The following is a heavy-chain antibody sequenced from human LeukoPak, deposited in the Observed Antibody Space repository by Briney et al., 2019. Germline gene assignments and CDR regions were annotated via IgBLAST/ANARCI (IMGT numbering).Heavy chain of an antibody. V-gene: IGHV3-48*04. CDR2: ISSSSSTI. CDR3: AREGESCIDP. D-gene: IGHD2-15*01. CDR1: GFTFSSYS. J-gene: IGHJ5*02. Sequence: GGSLRLSCAASGFTFSSYSMNWVRQAPGKGLEWVSYISSSSSTIYYADSVKGRFTISRDNAKNSLYLQMNSLRAEDTAVYYCAREGESCIDPWGQGTLVTVSS.